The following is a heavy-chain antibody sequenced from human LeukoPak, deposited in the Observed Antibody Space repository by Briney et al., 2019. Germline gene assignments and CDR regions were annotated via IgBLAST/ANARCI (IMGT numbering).Heavy chain of an antibody. CDR1: GDSVSTSSVA. CDR3: ARYNWNGGRAFDV. D-gene: IGHD1-1*01. V-gene: IGHV6-1*01. J-gene: IGHJ3*01. CDR2: TYYRSKWNN. Sequence: SQTLSLTCAISGDSVSTSSVAWNWIRQSPSRSLEWLGRTYYRSKWNNEYAVSVKSRIIINPDTSKNQFSLQLNSVTPEDTAVYYCARYNWNGGRAFDVWGQGTTVTVSS.